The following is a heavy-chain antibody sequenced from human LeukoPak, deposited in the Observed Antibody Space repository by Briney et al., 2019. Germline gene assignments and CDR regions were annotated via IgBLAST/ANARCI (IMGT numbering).Heavy chain of an antibody. CDR1: GGSVSSGSYY. CDR2: IYYSGST. CDR3: ARDYGPAAMFDY. J-gene: IGHJ4*02. Sequence: SETLSLTCTVSGGSVSSGSYYWSWIRQPPGKGLEWIGYIYYSGSTNYNPSLKSRVTISVDTSKNQFSLKLSSVTAADTAVYYCARDYGPAAMFDYWGQGTLVTVSS. D-gene: IGHD2-2*01. V-gene: IGHV4-61*01.